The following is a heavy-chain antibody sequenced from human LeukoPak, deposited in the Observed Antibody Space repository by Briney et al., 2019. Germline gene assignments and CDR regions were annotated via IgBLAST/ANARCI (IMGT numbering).Heavy chain of an antibody. Sequence: GGSLRLSCAASGFTFSNAWMSWVRQAPGKGLEWVGRIKSKTDGGTTDYAAPVKGRFTTSRDDSKNTLYLQMNSLKTEDTAVYYCTATPYSSGDYFDYWGQGTLVTVSS. CDR2: IKSKTDGGTT. V-gene: IGHV3-15*01. CDR1: GFTFSNAW. CDR3: TATPYSSGDYFDY. J-gene: IGHJ4*02. D-gene: IGHD6-19*01.